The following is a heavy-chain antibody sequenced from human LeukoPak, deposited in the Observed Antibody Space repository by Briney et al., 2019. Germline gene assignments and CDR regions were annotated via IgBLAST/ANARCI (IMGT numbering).Heavy chain of an antibody. J-gene: IGHJ6*03. CDR3: ARGYCSGGSCYSYYYYNYMDV. Sequence: SETLSLTCTVSGGSISSSSYYWGWIRQPPGKGLEWIGSIYYSGSTYYNPSLKSRVTISVDTSKNQFALKLSSVTAADTAVYYCARGYCSGGSCYSYYYYNYMDVWGKGTTVTVSS. V-gene: IGHV4-39*06. D-gene: IGHD2-15*01. CDR2: IYYSGST. CDR1: GGSISSSSYY.